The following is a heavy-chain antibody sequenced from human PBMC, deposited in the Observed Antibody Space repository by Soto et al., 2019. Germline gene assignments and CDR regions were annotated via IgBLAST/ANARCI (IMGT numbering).Heavy chain of an antibody. V-gene: IGHV4-61*01. D-gene: IGHD4-17*01. Sequence: QVQLQESGPGLVKPSETLSLTCTVSGVSVSSGSFYWAWIRQPPGKGLEWIGFGSYSGTTNYKPSLKSRVTIPVDTSRSPISLKVSSLTAAHTAVYYCARGSTVTQYDYWGQGTLVTVSS. CDR2: GSYSGTT. CDR3: ARGSTVTQYDY. J-gene: IGHJ4*02. CDR1: GVSVSSGSFY.